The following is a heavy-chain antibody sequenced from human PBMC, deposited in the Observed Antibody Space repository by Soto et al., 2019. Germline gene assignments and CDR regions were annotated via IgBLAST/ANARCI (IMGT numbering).Heavy chain of an antibody. Sequence: ASVKVSCKASGYTFTSYDINWVRQATGQGLEWMGWMNPNSGNTGYAQKFQGRVTMTRNTSISTAYMELSSLRSEDTAVYYCARNRGLTKTRYCSGGSCYSPPPYWGQGTTVTVSS. J-gene: IGHJ4*02. V-gene: IGHV1-8*01. CDR1: GYTFTSYD. D-gene: IGHD2-15*01. CDR2: MNPNSGNT. CDR3: ARNRGLTKTRYCSGGSCYSPPPY.